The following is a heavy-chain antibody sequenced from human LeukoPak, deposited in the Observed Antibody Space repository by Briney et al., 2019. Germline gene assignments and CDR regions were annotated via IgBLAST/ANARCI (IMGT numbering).Heavy chain of an antibody. CDR3: ASNYYGSGSPTDDAFDI. CDR1: GYTFTAYY. CDR2: TNPNSGGT. J-gene: IGHJ3*02. V-gene: IGHV1-2*02. D-gene: IGHD3-10*01. Sequence: ASVKVSCKASGYTFTAYYMHWVRQAPGQGLEWMGWTNPNSGGTNYAQKFQGRVTMTRDTSISTAYMELSRLRSDDTAVYYCASNYYGSGSPTDDAFDIWGQGTMVTVSS.